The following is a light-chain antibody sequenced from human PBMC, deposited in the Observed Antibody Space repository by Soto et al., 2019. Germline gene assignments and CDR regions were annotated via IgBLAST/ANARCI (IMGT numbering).Light chain of an antibody. J-gene: IGKJ5*01. CDR1: QTVSSNY. CDR3: QQYTGPPTT. CDR2: GAS. V-gene: IGKV3-20*01. Sequence: EITLTHSPHTLSFSPGASATLSCNASQTVSSNYLAWCQQRPGQAPRLLIYGASTRAAGIPDRFSGSGSGTDFTLTTTRLEPEDSAVYFCQQYTGPPTTFGQGTRLEIK.